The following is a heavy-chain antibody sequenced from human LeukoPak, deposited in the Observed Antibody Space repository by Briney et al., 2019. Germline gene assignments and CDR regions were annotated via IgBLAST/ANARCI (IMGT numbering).Heavy chain of an antibody. CDR2: ITTDESST. CDR3: ARGYSGSYLFDY. V-gene: IGHV3-74*01. J-gene: IGHJ4*02. D-gene: IGHD1-26*01. CDR1: GFTFSSYW. Sequence: GGSLRLSCAASGFTFSSYWLHWVRQTPGKGLVWVSRITTDESSTNYAASVNGRFTISRDNAKSTVYLQMNSLRAEDTAVYYCARGYSGSYLFDYWGQGTLVTVSS.